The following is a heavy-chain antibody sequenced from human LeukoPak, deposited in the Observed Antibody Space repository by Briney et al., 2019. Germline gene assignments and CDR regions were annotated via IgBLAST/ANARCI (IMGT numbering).Heavy chain of an antibody. CDR2: MNPNSGNT. CDR3: ARWGYDDCSSTSCYAEPLYYYYYGMDV. D-gene: IGHD2-2*01. V-gene: IGHV1-8*01. Sequence: ASVKVSCKASGYTCTSYDINWVRQATGQGLEWVGWMNPNSGNTGYAQKFQGRVTMTRNTSISTAYMELSSLRSEDTAVYYCARWGYDDCSSTSCYAEPLYYYYYGMDVWGQGTTVTVSS. J-gene: IGHJ6*02. CDR1: GYTCTSYD.